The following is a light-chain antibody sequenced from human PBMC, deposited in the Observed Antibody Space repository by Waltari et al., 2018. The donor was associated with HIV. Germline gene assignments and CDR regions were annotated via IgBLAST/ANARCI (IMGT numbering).Light chain of an antibody. J-gene: IGKJ1*01. CDR3: QQDDSSPRS. Sequence: EVVLTQSPGTLSLSPGDRVTLSCRASQRVRSSYLAWFQQKPGQAPRLLIYGASTRATGIPNRFSGSESGTDFTLTISRLEPEDFAVYYCQQDDSSPRSFGQGTKVEI. CDR2: GAS. CDR1: QRVRSSY. V-gene: IGKV3-20*01.